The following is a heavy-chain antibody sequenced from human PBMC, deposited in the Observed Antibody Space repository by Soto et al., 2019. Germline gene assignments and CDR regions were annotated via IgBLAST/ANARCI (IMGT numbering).Heavy chain of an antibody. V-gene: IGHV1-18*04. D-gene: IGHD2-8*02. CDR2: ISTYNGNT. J-gene: IGHJ4*02. Sequence: QVQLVQSGAEVKKPGALVKVSCKASGYTFISYSIAWVRQAPGQGLEWMGWISTYNGNTNYAQKFQGRVTVTADSSTSTAYMELRSLTSDDTAVYYCVKYGGRGTVEAVGFWGQGTLVTVSS. CDR3: VKYGGRGTVEAVGF. CDR1: GYTFISYS.